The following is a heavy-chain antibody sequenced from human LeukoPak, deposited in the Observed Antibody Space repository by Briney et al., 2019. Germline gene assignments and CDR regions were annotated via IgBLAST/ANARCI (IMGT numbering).Heavy chain of an antibody. CDR1: GFNFGSYS. Sequence: GGSLRLSCAASGFNFGSYSITWVRQAPGKGLEWVSVISADSATTFYADSVKGRFTISRDNAENSLYLQMNSLRAEDTAVYYCAELGITMIGGVWGKGTTVTISS. CDR3: AELGITMIGGV. D-gene: IGHD3-10*02. V-gene: IGHV3-23*01. CDR2: ISADSATT. J-gene: IGHJ6*04.